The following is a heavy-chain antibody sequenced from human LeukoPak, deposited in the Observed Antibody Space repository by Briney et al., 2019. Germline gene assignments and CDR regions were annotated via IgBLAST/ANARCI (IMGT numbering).Heavy chain of an antibody. CDR2: ISGSGGST. CDR3: IPVAGTGFDY. D-gene: IGHD6-19*01. V-gene: IGHV3-23*01. CDR1: GFAFSRYA. J-gene: IGHJ4*02. Sequence: PGGSLRLSCAASGFAFSRYAMTWVRQAQGKGLEWVSAISGSGGSTYYADSVKGRFTISRDNSKNTLFLQMNSLRAEDTAVYYGIPVAGTGFDYWGQGTLVTVSS.